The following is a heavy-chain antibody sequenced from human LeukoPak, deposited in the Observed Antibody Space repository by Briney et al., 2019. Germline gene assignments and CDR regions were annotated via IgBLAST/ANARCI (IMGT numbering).Heavy chain of an antibody. J-gene: IGHJ4*02. CDR3: ARDSSGLNDY. V-gene: IGHV3-30-3*01. CDR2: ISYDGSNK. Sequence: PGKSLRLSCAASGFTFSGYPIHWVRQAPGKGLEWVAVISYDGSNKYYADSVKGRFTISRDNSKNTLYLQMNSLRAEDTAVYYCARDSSGLNDYWGQGTLVTVSS. D-gene: IGHD6-19*01. CDR1: GFTFSGYP.